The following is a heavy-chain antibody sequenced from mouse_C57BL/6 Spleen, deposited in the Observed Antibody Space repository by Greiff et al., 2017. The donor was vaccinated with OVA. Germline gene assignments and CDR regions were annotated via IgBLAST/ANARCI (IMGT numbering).Heavy chain of an antibody. CDR1: GYTFTSYW. J-gene: IGHJ1*03. Sequence: QVQLQQPGAELVKPGASVKMSCKASGYTFTSYWITWVKQRPGQGLEWIGDIYPGSGSTNYNEKFKSKATLTVDTSSSTAYMQLSSLTSEDSAVYYCARSRYYGSSSWYFDVWGKGTTVTVSS. CDR3: ARSRYYGSSSWYFDV. D-gene: IGHD1-1*01. CDR2: IYPGSGST. V-gene: IGHV1-55*01.